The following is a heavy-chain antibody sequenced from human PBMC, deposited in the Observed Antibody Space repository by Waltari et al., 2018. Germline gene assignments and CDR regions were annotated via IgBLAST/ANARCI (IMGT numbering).Heavy chain of an antibody. D-gene: IGHD3-9*01. CDR3: AKDRPLGRYFDFLSPTLDC. J-gene: IGHJ4*02. CDR1: GFSFDDYA. V-gene: IGHV3-9*01. Sequence: EVQLVESGGGLVQPGRSLRLSCAASGFSFDDYAMYWVRQAPGKGLEWVSGISWSGANIDYADSVKGRFTISRDNAKNSLYLQMNSLRSEDTAVYYCAKDRPLGRYFDFLSPTLDCWGQGTLVTVSS. CDR2: ISWSGANI.